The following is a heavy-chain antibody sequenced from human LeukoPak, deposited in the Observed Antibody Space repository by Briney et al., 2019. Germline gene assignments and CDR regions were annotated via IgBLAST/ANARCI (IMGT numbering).Heavy chain of an antibody. V-gene: IGHV4-59*01. Sequence: PSETLSLTCTVSGGSISSYYWSWIRQPPGKGLEWIGYIYYSGSTNYNPSLKSRVTISVDTSKNQFSLKLSSVTAADTAVYYCARAYSGSYSLDVWGKGTTVTVSS. D-gene: IGHD1-26*01. CDR2: IYYSGST. J-gene: IGHJ6*03. CDR3: ARAYSGSYSLDV. CDR1: GGSISSYY.